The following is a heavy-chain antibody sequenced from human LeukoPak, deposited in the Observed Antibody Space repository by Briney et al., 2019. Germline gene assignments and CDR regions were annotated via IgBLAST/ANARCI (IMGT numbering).Heavy chain of an antibody. D-gene: IGHD5-12*01. J-gene: IGHJ2*01. CDR1: GYTFTSYG. CDR3: ARESGYDSPYWYFDL. Sequence: ASVKVSCKASGYTFTSYGISWVRQAPGQGLEWMGWISAYNGNTNYAQKLQGRVTMTTDTSTSTAYMELRSLRSDDTAVYYCARESGYDSPYWYFDLWGRGTLVTVSS. CDR2: ISAYNGNT. V-gene: IGHV1-18*01.